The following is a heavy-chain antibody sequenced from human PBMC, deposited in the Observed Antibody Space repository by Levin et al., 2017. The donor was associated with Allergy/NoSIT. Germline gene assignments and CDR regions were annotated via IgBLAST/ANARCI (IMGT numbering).Heavy chain of an antibody. J-gene: IGHJ4*02. CDR1: GFTVSSNY. V-gene: IGHV3-66*01. D-gene: IGHD3-22*01. CDR3: ARVIGGGYYYDSSGWFDY. CDR2: IYSGGST. Sequence: ETLSLTCAASGFTVSSNYMSWVRQAPGKGLEWVSVIYSGGSTYYADSVKGRFTISRDNSKNTLYLQMNSLRAEDTAVYYCARVIGGGYYYDSSGWFDYWGQGTLVTVSS.